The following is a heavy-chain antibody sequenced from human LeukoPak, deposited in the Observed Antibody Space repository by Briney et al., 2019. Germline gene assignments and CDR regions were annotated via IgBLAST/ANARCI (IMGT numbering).Heavy chain of an antibody. CDR3: ARTFDYYDSSGYYPNDAFDI. J-gene: IGHJ3*02. V-gene: IGHV3-7*01. D-gene: IGHD3-22*01. CDR2: IKQDGSEK. Sequence: GGSLRLSCAASGFTFSSYGMHWVRQAPGKGLEWVANIKQDGSEKYYVDSVKGRFTISRDNAKNSLYLQMNSLRAEDTAVYYCARTFDYYDSSGYYPNDAFDIWGQGTMVTVSS. CDR1: GFTFSSYG.